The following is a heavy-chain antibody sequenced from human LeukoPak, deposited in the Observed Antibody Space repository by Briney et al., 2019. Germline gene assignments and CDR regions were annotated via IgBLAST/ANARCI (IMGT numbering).Heavy chain of an antibody. Sequence: GGSLRLSCAASGFTFSSYEMNWVRQAPGKGLEWVSYISSSGSTIYYADFVKGRFTISRDNAKNTLYLQMNNLRAEDTAIYYCATDSYVSGSYYRLFYWGQGTLVTVSS. V-gene: IGHV3-48*03. CDR2: ISSSGSTI. CDR1: GFTFSSYE. J-gene: IGHJ4*02. CDR3: ATDSYVSGSYYRLFY. D-gene: IGHD3-10*01.